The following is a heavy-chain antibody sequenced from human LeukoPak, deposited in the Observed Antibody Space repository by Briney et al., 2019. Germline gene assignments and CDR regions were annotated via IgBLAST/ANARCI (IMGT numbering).Heavy chain of an antibody. Sequence: GGSLRLSCAASGFTFSNAWMGWVRQAPRKGLEWVGRIKSQTDGGTTDYAAPVKGRFTVSRDDSKNTVFLQMNSLRAEDTAVYYCARDTPVVPTGYFDYWGQGTLVTVSS. J-gene: IGHJ4*02. CDR3: ARDTPVVPTGYFDY. CDR1: GFTFSNAW. D-gene: IGHD2-2*01. V-gene: IGHV3-15*01. CDR2: IKSQTDGGTT.